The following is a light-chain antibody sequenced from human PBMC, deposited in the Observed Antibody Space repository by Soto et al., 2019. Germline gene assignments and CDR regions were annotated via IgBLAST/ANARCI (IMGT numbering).Light chain of an antibody. CDR3: TSFTTTSAHG. J-gene: IGLJ1*01. CDR1: SSDIGSFDY. V-gene: IGLV2-14*01. Sequence: QSSLTQPASLSGSLGQSITIPCTGTSSDIGSFDYVSWVQQHQAKAPKRMVSEVTNRPSGVSNRFSVSKSGNTAYLTISGIQVEDDAEYFCTSFTTTSAHGFGSGTKVTVL. CDR2: EVT.